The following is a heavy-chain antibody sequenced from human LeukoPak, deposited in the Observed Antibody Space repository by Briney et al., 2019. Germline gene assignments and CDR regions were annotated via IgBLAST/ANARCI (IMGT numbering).Heavy chain of an antibody. D-gene: IGHD3-22*01. CDR2: IYYTGST. J-gene: IGHJ4*01. CDR1: GVSITSYY. V-gene: IGHV4-59*08. CDR3: ARHRDYYDT. Sequence: PSETLSLTCTVSGVSITSYYWSWVRQPPGRGLEWIGYIYYTGSTNYNPSLKSRVIISGDTSKNQISLKLTSVTAADTAVYFCARHRDYYDTWGHGTLVTVSS.